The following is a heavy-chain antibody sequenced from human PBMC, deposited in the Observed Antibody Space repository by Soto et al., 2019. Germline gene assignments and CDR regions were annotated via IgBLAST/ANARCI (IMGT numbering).Heavy chain of an antibody. CDR1: SASLSSSTYY. D-gene: IGHD6-6*01. V-gene: IGHV4-39*01. CDR3: ASSSPFHY. CDR2: IYYSGNT. J-gene: IGHJ4*02. Sequence: SETLSLTCSVSSASLSSSTYYWSWIRQPPGRGPEWIGSIYYSGNTYYKQSLKKQDRKSIDTSRNQLSLKLSSVTAADTGVYYCASSSPFHYWGPGILVT.